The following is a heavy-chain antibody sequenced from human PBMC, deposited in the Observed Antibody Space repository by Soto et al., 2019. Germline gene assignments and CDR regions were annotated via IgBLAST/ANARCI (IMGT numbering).Heavy chain of an antibody. Sequence: GESLKISCKGSGYSFTNYWIGWVRQMPGKGLEWMGIIYPGDSDTRYSPSFQGQVTLSADKSISTAYLQWSSLKASDTAMYYCARSAGYCSGGSCRRYFDYWGQGTLVTVS. CDR2: IYPGDSDT. J-gene: IGHJ4*02. CDR3: ARSAGYCSGGSCRRYFDY. CDR1: GYSFTNYW. D-gene: IGHD2-15*01. V-gene: IGHV5-51*01.